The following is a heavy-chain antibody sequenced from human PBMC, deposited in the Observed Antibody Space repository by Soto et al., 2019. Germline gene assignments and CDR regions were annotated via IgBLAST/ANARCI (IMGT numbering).Heavy chain of an antibody. D-gene: IGHD2-2*01. CDR2: IYPGDSDT. Sequence: GESLKISCKGAGYSFTSYWIGWVRQMPGKGLEWMGIIYPGDSDTRYSPSFQGQVTISADKSISTAYPQWSSLKASDTAMYYFARLSHCSSTSCYGPFDYWGQGTLVTVSS. CDR1: GYSFTSYW. V-gene: IGHV5-51*01. CDR3: ARLSHCSSTSCYGPFDY. J-gene: IGHJ4*02.